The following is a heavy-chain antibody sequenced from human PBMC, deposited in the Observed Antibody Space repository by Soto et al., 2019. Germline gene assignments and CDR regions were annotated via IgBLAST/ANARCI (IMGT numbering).Heavy chain of an antibody. D-gene: IGHD1-7*01. CDR1: GGTFSSYA. Sequence: GASVKVSCKASGGTFSSYAISWVRQAPGQGLEWMGGIIPIFGTANYAQKFQGRVTITADESTSTAYMELSSLRSEDTAVYYCARQKNWNYVGWFDPWGQGTLVTVSS. V-gene: IGHV1-69*13. J-gene: IGHJ5*02. CDR3: ARQKNWNYVGWFDP. CDR2: IIPIFGTA.